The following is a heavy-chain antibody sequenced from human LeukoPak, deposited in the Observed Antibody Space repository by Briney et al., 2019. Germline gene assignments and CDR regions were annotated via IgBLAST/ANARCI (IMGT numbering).Heavy chain of an antibody. CDR3: TRGGFDHNMDV. CDR2: IDNDGTDT. V-gene: IGHV3-74*01. CDR1: GFILSRYW. J-gene: IGHJ6*03. D-gene: IGHD3-9*01. Sequence: GGSLRLSCAASGFILSRYWMHWVRHAPGRGLEWVSYIDNDGTDTNYADSVRGRFTVSRDNAKNTLYLQMNGLRAEDTAVYYCTRGGFDHNMDVWGKGTTVT.